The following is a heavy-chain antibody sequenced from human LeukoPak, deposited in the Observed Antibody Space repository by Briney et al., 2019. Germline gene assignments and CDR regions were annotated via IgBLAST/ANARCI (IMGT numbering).Heavy chain of an antibody. V-gene: IGHV3-7*01. CDR1: GFTFSSYW. J-gene: IGHJ4*02. Sequence: GGSLRLSCAASGFTFSSYWMSWVRQAPGKGLEWVANIKQDGSEKYYVDSVKGRFTISRDNAKNSLYLQMNSLRAEDTAVYYCARDTSEYYDSSGYPGDYWGQGTLVTVSS. CDR2: IKQDGSEK. D-gene: IGHD3-22*01. CDR3: ARDTSEYYDSSGYPGDY.